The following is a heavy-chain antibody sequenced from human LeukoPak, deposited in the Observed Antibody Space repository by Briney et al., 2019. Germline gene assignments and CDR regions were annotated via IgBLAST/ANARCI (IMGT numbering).Heavy chain of an antibody. J-gene: IGHJ4*02. CDR1: GFTFSSYA. D-gene: IGHD3-3*01. CDR3: ARDAPLRVDFWSGYYDY. V-gene: IGHV3-30-3*01. CDR2: ISYDGSNK. Sequence: GRSLRLSCAASGFTFSSYAMHWVRQAPGEGLQWVAVISYDGSNKYYADSVKGRFTISRDNSKNTLYLQMSSLRAEDTAVYYCARDAPLRVDFWSGYYDYWGQGTLVTVSS.